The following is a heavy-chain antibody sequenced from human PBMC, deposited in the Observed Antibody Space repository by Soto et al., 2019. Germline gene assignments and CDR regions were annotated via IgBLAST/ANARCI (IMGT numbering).Heavy chain of an antibody. V-gene: IGHV1-2*02. CDR1: GYTFTGYY. Sequence: ASVKVSCKASGYTFTGYYMHWVRQAPGQVLEWMGWINPNSGGTRYPQKFQGRITMTRDTSISTVYMALTRLRSDDTAVYYCARDRAGGRGSGGFDSGGQGPLVTV. D-gene: IGHD3-16*01. J-gene: IGHJ4*02. CDR3: ARDRAGGRGSGGFDS. CDR2: INPNSGGT.